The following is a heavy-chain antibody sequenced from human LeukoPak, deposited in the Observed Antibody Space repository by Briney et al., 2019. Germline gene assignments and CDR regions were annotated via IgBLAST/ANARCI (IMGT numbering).Heavy chain of an antibody. CDR1: GFTFSSYG. CDR3: AREIRYCSGSKCYLFDY. J-gene: IGHJ4*02. Sequence: GGSLRLSCAASGFTFSSYGMHWVRQAPGKGLEWVSYISSSGSTIYYADSVKGRFTISRDNAKNSLYLQMNSLRAEDTAVYYCAREIRYCSGSKCYLFDYWGQGTLVTVSS. CDR2: ISSSGSTI. D-gene: IGHD2-15*01. V-gene: IGHV3-48*04.